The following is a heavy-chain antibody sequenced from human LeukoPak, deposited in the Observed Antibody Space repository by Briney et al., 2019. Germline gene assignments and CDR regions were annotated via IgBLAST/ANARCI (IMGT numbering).Heavy chain of an antibody. CDR3: ARGQGTVTTH. CDR1: GGSINNNNYC. J-gene: IGHJ4*02. Sequence: SETLSLTCTVSGGSINNNNYCWGWIRQPPGKGLEWIGEINHSGSANYNPSLKSRVTISLDTSKNQFSLKVSSVTAADTAVYYCARGQGTVTTHWGQGTLVTVSS. CDR2: INHSGSA. V-gene: IGHV4-39*07. D-gene: IGHD4-17*01.